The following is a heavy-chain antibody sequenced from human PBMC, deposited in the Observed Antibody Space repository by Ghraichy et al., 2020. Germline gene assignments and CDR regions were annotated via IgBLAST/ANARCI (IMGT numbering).Heavy chain of an antibody. CDR3: ARDRPRSGYCSSTSCYDFGFI. D-gene: IGHD2-2*01. J-gene: IGHJ4*02. V-gene: IGHV1-2*02. Sequence: ASVKVSCKASGYTFTGYYMHWVRQAPGQGLEWMGWINPNSGGTNYAQKFQGRVTMTRDTSISTAYMELSRLRSDDTAVYYCARDRPRSGYCSSTSCYDFGFIWGKGTLVTVSS. CDR2: INPNSGGT. CDR1: GYTFTGYY.